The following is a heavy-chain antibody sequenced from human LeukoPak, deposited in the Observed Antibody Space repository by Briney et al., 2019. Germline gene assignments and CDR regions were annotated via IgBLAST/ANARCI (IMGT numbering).Heavy chain of an antibody. J-gene: IGHJ4*02. CDR1: GFTIRSNY. V-gene: IGHV3-66*01. CDR2: IYSGGST. CDR3: ARDVVNYYDSSGYYDY. Sequence: PGGSLRLSCAVSGFTIRSNYMSWVRQAPGKGLEWVSVIYSGGSTYYADSVKGRVTISRDDSKNTLYLQMNSLRAEDTAVYYCARDVVNYYDSSGYYDYWGQGTLVTVSS. D-gene: IGHD3-22*01.